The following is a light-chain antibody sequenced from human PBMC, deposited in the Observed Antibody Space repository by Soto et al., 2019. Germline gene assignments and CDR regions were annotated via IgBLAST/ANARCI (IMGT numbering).Light chain of an antibody. CDR2: GAS. CDR1: QSISSSY. V-gene: IGKV3-20*01. J-gene: IGKJ1*01. CDR3: QQYGNSVWT. Sequence: EIVLKQSPGTLSLAPGNRGTLSCRASQSISSSYLAWYQQKPGQAPRLLIFGASTRAAGIPARFSGSGSGTDFTLTISRLEPEDFAVYYCQQYGNSVWTFGQGTKVDI.